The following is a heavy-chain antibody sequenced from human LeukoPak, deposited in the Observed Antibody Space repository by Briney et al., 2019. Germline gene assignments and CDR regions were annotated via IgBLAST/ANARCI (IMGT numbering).Heavy chain of an antibody. CDR1: GFTFSSYA. V-gene: IGHV3-30-3*01. CDR2: ISYDGSNK. J-gene: IGHJ4*02. CDR3: AGFPIVVVVAATQDY. D-gene: IGHD2-15*01. Sequence: GGSPRLSCAASGFTFSSYAMHWVRQAPGKGLEWVAVISYDGSNKYYADSVKGRFTISRDNSKNTLYLQMNSLRAEDTAVYYCAGFPIVVVVAATQDYWGQGTLVTVSS.